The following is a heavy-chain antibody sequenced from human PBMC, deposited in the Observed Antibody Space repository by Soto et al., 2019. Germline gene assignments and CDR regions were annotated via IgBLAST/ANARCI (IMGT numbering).Heavy chain of an antibody. CDR2: IYHSGST. V-gene: IGHV4-4*02. D-gene: IGHD2-15*01. Sequence: QVQLQESGPGLVKPSGTLSLTCAVSGGSISSSNWWSWVRQPPGKGLEWIGEIYHSGSTNYNPSLKSRVTISVDKSKNQFSLKLSSVTXADTAVYYCARGESARYCSGGSCYSVRWFDPWGQGTLVTVSS. J-gene: IGHJ5*02. CDR1: GGSISSSNW. CDR3: ARGESARYCSGGSCYSVRWFDP.